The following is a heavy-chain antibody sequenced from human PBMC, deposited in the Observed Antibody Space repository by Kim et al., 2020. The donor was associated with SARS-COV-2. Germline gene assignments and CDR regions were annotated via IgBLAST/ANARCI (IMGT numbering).Heavy chain of an antibody. D-gene: IGHD2-15*01. CDR3: VKDDSYFCSGGSC. V-gene: IGHV3-64D*06. J-gene: IGHJ4*02. Sequence: YADSVKGRFTISRDKSKNTLYLQMSSLRAEDTAVYYCVKDDSYFCSGGSCWGQGTLVTVSS.